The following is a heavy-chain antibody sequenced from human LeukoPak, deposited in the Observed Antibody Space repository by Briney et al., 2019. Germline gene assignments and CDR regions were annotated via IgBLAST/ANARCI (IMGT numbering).Heavy chain of an antibody. V-gene: IGHV3-74*01. CDR2: IASDGSST. D-gene: IGHD4-23*01. Sequence: GGSLRLSCAASGCTFSSYWMSWVRQAPGKGLVWVSRIASDGSSTTYADSVKGRFSISRDNAKNTLYLQMNSLRVEDTAVYYCARGRPHGNDYWGQGTLVTVSS. CDR3: ARGRPHGNDY. J-gene: IGHJ4*02. CDR1: GCTFSSYW.